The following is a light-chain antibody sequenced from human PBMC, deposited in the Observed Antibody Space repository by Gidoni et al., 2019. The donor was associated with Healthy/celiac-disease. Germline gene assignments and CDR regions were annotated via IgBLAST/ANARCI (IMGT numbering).Light chain of an antibody. CDR1: QSVSSSY. Sequence: EIVLTQSPGTLSLSPGERATLSCRASQSVSSSYLAWYQQKPGQAPRLLIYGASSRATGIPDRFSGSGSGTDFTLTISRLEPEDFAVYYCQQYGSSLALTFGGGTKVGIK. CDR2: GAS. J-gene: IGKJ4*01. V-gene: IGKV3-20*01. CDR3: QQYGSSLALT.